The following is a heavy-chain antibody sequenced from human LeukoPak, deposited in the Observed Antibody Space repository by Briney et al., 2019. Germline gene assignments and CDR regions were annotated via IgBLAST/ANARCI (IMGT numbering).Heavy chain of an antibody. J-gene: IGHJ4*02. CDR2: IYRSGST. Sequence: PSGTLSLTCAVSGGSISSSNWWSWVRQPPGKGLEWIGEIYRSGSTNYNPSLKSRVTISVDKSKNQFSLKLSSVTAADTAVYYCAREVVVVTAIPYLYFDYWGQGTLVTVSS. V-gene: IGHV4-4*02. CDR3: AREVVVVTAIPYLYFDY. D-gene: IGHD2-21*02. CDR1: GGSISSSNW.